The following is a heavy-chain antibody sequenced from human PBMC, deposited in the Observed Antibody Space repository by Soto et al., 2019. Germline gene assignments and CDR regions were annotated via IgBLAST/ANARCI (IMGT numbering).Heavy chain of an antibody. V-gene: IGHV3-64*01. Sequence: EVQLVESGGGLVQPGGSLRLSCAASGFTFSSYAMHWVRQAPGKGLEYVSAISSNGGSTYYANSVKGRFTISRDNSKNTLYLQMGRLRAEDMAVYYCARALLLWFGDGWFDPWGQGTLVTVSS. CDR2: ISSNGGST. CDR1: GFTFSSYA. J-gene: IGHJ5*02. CDR3: ARALLLWFGDGWFDP. D-gene: IGHD3-10*01.